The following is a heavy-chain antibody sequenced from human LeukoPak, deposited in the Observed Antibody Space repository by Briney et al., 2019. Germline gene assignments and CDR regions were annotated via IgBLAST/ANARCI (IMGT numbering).Heavy chain of an antibody. CDR3: ASQYFLILSLYYFDY. J-gene: IGHJ4*02. V-gene: IGHV4-39*01. D-gene: IGHD3-10*02. Sequence: SETLSLTCTVSGGSISSSSYYWGWIRQPPGKGLEWIGSIYYSGSTYYNPSLKSRVTISVDTSKNQFSLKLSSVTAADTAAYYCASQYFLILSLYYFDYWGQGTLVTVSS. CDR1: GGSISSSSYY. CDR2: IYYSGST.